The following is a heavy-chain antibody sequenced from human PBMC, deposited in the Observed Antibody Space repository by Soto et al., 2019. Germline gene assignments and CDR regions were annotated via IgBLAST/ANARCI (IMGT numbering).Heavy chain of an antibody. J-gene: IGHJ4*02. Sequence: SVKVSCKASGGTFSSYAISWVRQAPGQGLEWMGGIIPIFGTANYAQKFQGRVTITADESTSTAYMELSSLRSEDTAVYYCASGYYDSSGYYRGSLVYWGQGTLVTVSS. CDR1: GGTFSSYA. V-gene: IGHV1-69*13. D-gene: IGHD3-22*01. CDR3: ASGYYDSSGYYRGSLVY. CDR2: IIPIFGTA.